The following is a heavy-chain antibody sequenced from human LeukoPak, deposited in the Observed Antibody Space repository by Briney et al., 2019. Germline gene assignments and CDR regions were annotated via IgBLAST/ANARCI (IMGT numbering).Heavy chain of an antibody. CDR2: VSVDGDTK. J-gene: IGHJ4*02. CDR1: GFTFDDFP. CDR3: AKDIIGYAPL. Sequence: PGGSLRLSCAASGFTFDDFPIHWVRQQLGKGLEWVSLVSVDGDTKYYADSVRGRFTISRDNSKNSLYLQMNSLRIEDTAFYYCAKDIIGYAPLWGQGTLVTVSS. D-gene: IGHD2-8*01. V-gene: IGHV3-43*01.